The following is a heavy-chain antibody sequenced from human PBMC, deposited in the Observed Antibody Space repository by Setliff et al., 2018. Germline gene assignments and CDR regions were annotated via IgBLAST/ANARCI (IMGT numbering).Heavy chain of an antibody. V-gene: IGHV4-61*09. Sequence: SETLSLTCSVFGGSISSGGFYWSWIRQSAGRGLEWIGHFHTGGATDYNLSLKSRVTISLDSSKNQFSLRLSSVTAADAAVYFCATRKSSGRLYYMDVWGKGTTVTVSS. D-gene: IGHD1-26*01. CDR3: ATRKSSGRLYYMDV. CDR2: FHTGGAT. CDR1: GGSISSGGFY. J-gene: IGHJ6*03.